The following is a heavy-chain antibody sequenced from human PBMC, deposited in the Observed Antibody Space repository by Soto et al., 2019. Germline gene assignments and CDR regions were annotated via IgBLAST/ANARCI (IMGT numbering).Heavy chain of an antibody. V-gene: IGHV3-30-3*01. CDR3: ARGRGYSYGYFDY. J-gene: IGHJ4*02. CDR2: ISYDGSNK. CDR1: GFTFSSYA. Sequence: GGSLRLSCAASGFTFSSYAMHWVRQAPGKGLEWVAVISYDGSNKYYADSVKVRFTISRDNSKNTLYLQMNSLRAEDTAVYYCARGRGYSYGYFDYWGQGTLVTVYS. D-gene: IGHD5-18*01.